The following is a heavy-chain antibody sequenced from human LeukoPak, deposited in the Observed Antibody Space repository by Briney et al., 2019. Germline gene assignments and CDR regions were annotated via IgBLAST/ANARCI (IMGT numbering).Heavy chain of an antibody. Sequence: ASVKVSCKASGYTFTGYYMHWVRRAPGQGLEWMGWINPNSGGTNYAQKFQGRVTMTRDTSISTAYMELSRLRSDDTAVYYCARDPGTYCSSTSCYLGWGQGTLVTVSS. V-gene: IGHV1-2*02. CDR1: GYTFTGYY. CDR3: ARDPGTYCSSTSCYLG. CDR2: INPNSGGT. D-gene: IGHD2-2*01. J-gene: IGHJ4*02.